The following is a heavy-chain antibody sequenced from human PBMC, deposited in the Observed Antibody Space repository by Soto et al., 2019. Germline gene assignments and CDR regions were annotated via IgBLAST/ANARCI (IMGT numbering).Heavy chain of an antibody. Sequence: QVQLQQWGAGLLKPSETLSLTCAVYGGSFSGYYWNWIRQPPGKGLEWIGEINHSGSTNYNPSLKSRVTISVDTSKNQFSLKLRSVSAAETAVYYCARGWGRLFDYWGQGTLVTVSS. V-gene: IGHV4-34*01. J-gene: IGHJ4*02. CDR3: ARGWGRLFDY. CDR1: GGSFSGYY. CDR2: INHSGST. D-gene: IGHD7-27*01.